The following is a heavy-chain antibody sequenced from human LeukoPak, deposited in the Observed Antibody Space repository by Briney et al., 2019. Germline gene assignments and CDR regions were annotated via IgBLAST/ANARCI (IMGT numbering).Heavy chain of an antibody. D-gene: IGHD3-10*01. CDR2: IIPIFGTA. J-gene: IGHJ6*03. CDR1: GGTFSSYA. V-gene: IGHV1-69*13. Sequence: SVKVSCKASGGTFSSYAISWVRQAPGQGLEWMGGIIPIFGTANYAQKFQGRVTITADESTSTAYMELSSLRSEDTAVYYCARGAYYGSGSYYNFYYYYYMDVWGQGTLVTVSS. CDR3: ARGAYYGSGSYYNFYYYYYMDV.